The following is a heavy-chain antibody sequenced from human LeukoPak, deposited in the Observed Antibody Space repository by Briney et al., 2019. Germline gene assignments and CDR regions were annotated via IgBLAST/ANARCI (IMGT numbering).Heavy chain of an antibody. CDR3: AKATHGIAAAGELDP. J-gene: IGHJ5*02. CDR2: FSGSGGNT. D-gene: IGHD6-13*01. Sequence: GGPLRLSCAASGFTFTSNLMSWVPQAPGKGLEWVSTFSGSGGNTYYADSVKGRFTISRDNSKNTLYLQMNSLRAEDTAVYYCAKATHGIAAAGELDPWGQGTLVTVSS. CDR1: GFTFTSNL. V-gene: IGHV3-23*01.